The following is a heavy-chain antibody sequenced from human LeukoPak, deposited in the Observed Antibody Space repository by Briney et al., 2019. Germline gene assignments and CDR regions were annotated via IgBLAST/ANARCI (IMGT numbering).Heavy chain of an antibody. CDR3: ASQMRTKFATLDY. J-gene: IGHJ4*02. V-gene: IGHV3-33*01. CDR2: IWYDGSNK. Sequence: GGSLRLSCAASGFTFSSYGMHWVRQAPGKGLEWVAVIWYDGSNKYYADSVKGRFTISRDNSKNTLYLQMNSLRAEDTAVYYCASQMRTKFATLDYWGQGTLVTVSS. CDR1: GFTFSSYG. D-gene: IGHD3-16*01.